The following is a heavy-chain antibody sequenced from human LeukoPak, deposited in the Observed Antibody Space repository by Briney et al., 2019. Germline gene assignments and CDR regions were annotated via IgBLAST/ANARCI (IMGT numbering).Heavy chain of an antibody. J-gene: IGHJ4*01. CDR1: GDSLNTGVYY. CDR2: IFYRGNS. Sequence: SETLSLTCTVSGDSLNTGVYYWSWIRQYPGKGLEWIGYIFYRGNSKYNPSLRSRVSISVDTSKNQFSLKVTSVSAADTAMYYCARTVGARTFYFDLWGHGTLVTVSS. D-gene: IGHD1-26*01. V-gene: IGHV4-31*03. CDR3: ARTVGARTFYFDL.